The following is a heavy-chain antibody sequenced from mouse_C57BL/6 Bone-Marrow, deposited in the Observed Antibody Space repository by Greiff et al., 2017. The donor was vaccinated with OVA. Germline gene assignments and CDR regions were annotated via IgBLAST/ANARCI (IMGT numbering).Heavy chain of an antibody. J-gene: IGHJ4*01. Sequence: EVHLVESGGGLVKPGGSLKLSCAASGFTFSDYGMHWVRQAPEKGLEWVAYISSGSSTIYYADTVKGRFTISRDNAKNTLFLQMTSLRSEDTAMYYCARLIYYYGSSYYYYAMDYWGQGTSVTVSS. D-gene: IGHD1-1*01. CDR2: ISSGSSTI. V-gene: IGHV5-17*01. CDR1: GFTFSDYG. CDR3: ARLIYYYGSSYYYYAMDY.